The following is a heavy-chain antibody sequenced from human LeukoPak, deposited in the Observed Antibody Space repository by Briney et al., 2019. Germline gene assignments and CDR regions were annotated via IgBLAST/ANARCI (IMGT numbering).Heavy chain of an antibody. CDR1: GGTFSSYA. Sequence: ASVKVSCKASGGTFSSYAISWVRQAPGQGLEWMGGIIPIFGTANYAQKFQGRVTITADKSTSTAYMELSSLRSEDTAVYYCARVYRPGGFDYWGQGTPVTVSS. D-gene: IGHD1-26*01. CDR3: ARVYRPGGFDY. V-gene: IGHV1-69*06. J-gene: IGHJ4*02. CDR2: IIPIFGTA.